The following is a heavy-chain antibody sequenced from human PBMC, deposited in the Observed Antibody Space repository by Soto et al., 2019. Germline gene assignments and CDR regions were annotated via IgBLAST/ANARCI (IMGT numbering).Heavy chain of an antibody. D-gene: IGHD2-15*01. J-gene: IGHJ3*02. V-gene: IGHV4-30-4*01. CDR3: ARAATGWGNAFDI. CDR1: GGSISSGDYY. Sequence: QVQLQESGPGLVKPSQTLSLTCIVSGGSISSGDYYWSWIRQPPGKGLEWIGYIYYSGSTYYNPSLKIRVTISVDTSKNHCSLKLSSVTAADTAVYYCARAATGWGNAFDIWGQGTMVTGSS. CDR2: IYYSGST.